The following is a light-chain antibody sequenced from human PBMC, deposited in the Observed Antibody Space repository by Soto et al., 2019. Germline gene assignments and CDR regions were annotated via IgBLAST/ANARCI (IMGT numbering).Light chain of an antibody. V-gene: IGKV4-1*01. CDR3: QQYYSNPYT. CDR1: QSVLYSSNNKNY. J-gene: IGKJ2*01. Sequence: IVMTQSPDSLAVSLGERATINCKSSQSVLYSSNNKNYLAWYQQKPGQPPKLLIYWASTRESGVPDRFSGSGSGTDFTLTITSLQAEDVAVYYCQQYYSNPYTFGQGAKVEIK. CDR2: WAS.